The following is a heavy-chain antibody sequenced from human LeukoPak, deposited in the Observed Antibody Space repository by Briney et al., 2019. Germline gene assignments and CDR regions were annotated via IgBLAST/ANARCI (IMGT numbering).Heavy chain of an antibody. V-gene: IGHV4-39*07. D-gene: IGHD2-15*01. Sequence: SETLSLTCTVSGGSISSSSYYWGWIRQPPGKGLEWIGSIYYSGSTYYNPSPKSRVTISVDTSKNQFSLKLSSVTAADTAVYYCARGVVVVAATGRIDYWGQGTLVTVSS. CDR3: ARGVVVVAATGRIDY. J-gene: IGHJ4*02. CDR1: GGSISSSSYY. CDR2: IYYSGST.